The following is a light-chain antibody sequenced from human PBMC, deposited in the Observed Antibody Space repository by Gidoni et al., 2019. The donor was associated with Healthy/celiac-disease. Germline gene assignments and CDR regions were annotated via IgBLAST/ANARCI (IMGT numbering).Light chain of an antibody. CDR3: QQYNNWPSIT. V-gene: IGKV3-15*01. CDR1: QSVSSN. Sequence: EIVMTQSPATLSVSPGERATLSCRASQSVSSNLACYQQKPGQAPRLLIYGASTRAPGIPARFSGSGSGTEFTLTISSLQSEDFAVYYCQQYNNWPSITFGQGTRLEIK. J-gene: IGKJ5*01. CDR2: GAS.